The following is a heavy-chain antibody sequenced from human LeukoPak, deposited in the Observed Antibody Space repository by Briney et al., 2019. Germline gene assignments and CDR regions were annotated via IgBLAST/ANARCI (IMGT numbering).Heavy chain of an antibody. V-gene: IGHV3-23*01. Sequence: PGGSLRLSCAASGFTFSNYAMSWVRQAPGKGLEWVSGITGSGGSTYYTDSVKGRFTISRDNSKNTLYLQMNSLRVEDTAVYYCAKAVDYYDSSGYYSHDAFDTWGQGTMVTISS. J-gene: IGHJ3*02. CDR3: AKAVDYYDSSGYYSHDAFDT. CDR1: GFTFSNYA. D-gene: IGHD3-22*01. CDR2: ITGSGGST.